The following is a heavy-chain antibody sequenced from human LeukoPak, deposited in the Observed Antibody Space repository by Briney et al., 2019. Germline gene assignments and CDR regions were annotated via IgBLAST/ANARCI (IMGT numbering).Heavy chain of an antibody. D-gene: IGHD1-26*01. Sequence: ASVKVSCKASGGTFSSYAISWVRQAPGQGLEWMGGIIPIFGTANYAQKFQGRVTITTDESTSTAYMELSSLRSDDTAVYYCAAALVGAWGYFDYWGQGTLVTVSS. CDR3: AAALVGAWGYFDY. CDR2: IIPIFGTA. J-gene: IGHJ4*02. CDR1: GGTFSSYA. V-gene: IGHV1-69*05.